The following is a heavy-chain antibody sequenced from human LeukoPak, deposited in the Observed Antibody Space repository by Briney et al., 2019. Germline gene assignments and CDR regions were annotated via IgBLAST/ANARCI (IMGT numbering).Heavy chain of an antibody. CDR1: GGSISSGGYY. CDR2: IYYSGST. D-gene: IGHD6-13*01. CDR3: AREKKLVPDYYFDY. Sequence: SETLSLTCTVSGGSISSGGYYWSWIRQHPGKGLEWIGYIYYSGSTYYNPSLKSRVTISVDTSKNQFSLKLSSVTAADTAVYYCAREKKLVPDYYFDYWGQGTLVTVSS. V-gene: IGHV4-31*03. J-gene: IGHJ4*02.